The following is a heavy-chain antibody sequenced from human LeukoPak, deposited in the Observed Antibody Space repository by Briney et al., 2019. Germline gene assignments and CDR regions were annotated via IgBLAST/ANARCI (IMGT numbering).Heavy chain of an antibody. D-gene: IGHD3-16*02. Sequence: GGSLRLSCAASGFTSNSYGMSWVRQAPGKGLEWVSAMSGSGVNTDYADSVKGRFTISRDNSKNTLCLQMNSLRAEDTAVYYCAKVNPYDYVWGSYPQTFDYWGQGTLVTVSS. J-gene: IGHJ4*02. CDR2: MSGSGVNT. CDR1: GFTSNSYG. CDR3: AKVNPYDYVWGSYPQTFDY. V-gene: IGHV3-23*01.